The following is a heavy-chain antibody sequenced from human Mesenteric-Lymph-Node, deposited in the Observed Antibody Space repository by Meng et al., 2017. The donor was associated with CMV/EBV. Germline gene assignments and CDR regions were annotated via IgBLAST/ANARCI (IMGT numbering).Heavy chain of an antibody. D-gene: IGHD6-19*01. Sequence: GESLKISCAASGFTFSSYSMNWVRQASGKGLEWVSSISSSSSYIYYADSVKGRFTISRDNAKNSLYLQMNSLRAEDTAVYYCASLVSGWLFDYWGQGTLVTVSS. V-gene: IGHV3-21*01. J-gene: IGHJ4*02. CDR1: GFTFSSYS. CDR2: ISSSSSYI. CDR3: ASLVSGWLFDY.